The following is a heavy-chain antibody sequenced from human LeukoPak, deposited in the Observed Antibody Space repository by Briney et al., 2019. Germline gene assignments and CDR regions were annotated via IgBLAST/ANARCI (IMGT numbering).Heavy chain of an antibody. J-gene: IGHJ2*01. Sequence: GGSLRLSCAASGFTFSSYAMNWVRQAPGKGLEWVSGISVSGGSTYYADSVKGRFIISRHNSKNTLYLQMNSLRAEDTAVYYCAKSPYNWNYSDYYWYFDLWGRGSLVTVSS. D-gene: IGHD1-7*01. V-gene: IGHV3-23*01. CDR3: AKSPYNWNYSDYYWYFDL. CDR2: ISVSGGST. CDR1: GFTFSSYA.